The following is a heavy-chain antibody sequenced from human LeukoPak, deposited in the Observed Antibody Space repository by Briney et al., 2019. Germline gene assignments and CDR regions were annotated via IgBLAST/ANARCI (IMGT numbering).Heavy chain of an antibody. CDR1: GYTFTGYY. CDR3: ARVLIGGPTALDY. V-gene: IGHV1-2*02. D-gene: IGHD3-10*01. CDR2: INPNSGGT. J-gene: IGHJ4*02. Sequence: ASVKVSCKASGYTFTGYYMHWVRQAPGQGLEWMGWINPNSGGTNYAQKFQGRVTMTRNTSISTAYMELSSLRSEDTAVYYCARVLIGGPTALDYWGQGTLVTVSS.